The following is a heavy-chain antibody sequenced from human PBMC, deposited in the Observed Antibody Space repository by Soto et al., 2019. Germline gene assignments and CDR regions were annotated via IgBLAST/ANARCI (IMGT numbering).Heavy chain of an antibody. CDR1: GFTFGNYA. V-gene: IGHV3-23*01. Sequence: EVQLLESGGGLVQPGGSLRLSCAASGFTFGNYAMSWVRQTPGKGLEWVSSISHSGGTTYYGDSVKGRFTLSRDNSQNTLYLQMDSLRAEDTAMYFCAKCNGGGWYFDRWGQGTLVTVSS. CDR3: AKCNGGGWYFDR. J-gene: IGHJ4*02. CDR2: ISHSGGTT. D-gene: IGHD2-8*01.